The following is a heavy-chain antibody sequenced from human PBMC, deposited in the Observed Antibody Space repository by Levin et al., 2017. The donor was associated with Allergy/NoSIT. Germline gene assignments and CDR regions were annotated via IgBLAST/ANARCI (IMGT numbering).Heavy chain of an antibody. Sequence: GGSLRLSCAASGFTFSSYWMSWVRQAPGKGLEWVANIKQDGSEKYYVDSVKGRFTISRDNAKNSLYLQMNSLRAEDTAVYYCARDESTPSPNNLYYYYGMDVWGQGTTVTVSS. CDR2: IKQDGSEK. CDR3: ARDESTPSPNNLYYYYGMDV. V-gene: IGHV3-7*01. J-gene: IGHJ6*02. D-gene: IGHD1-14*01. CDR1: GFTFSSYW.